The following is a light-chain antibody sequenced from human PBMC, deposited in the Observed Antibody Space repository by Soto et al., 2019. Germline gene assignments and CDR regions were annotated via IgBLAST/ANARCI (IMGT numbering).Light chain of an antibody. Sequence: DIQMTQSPSSLSASVGDRVTITCRASQSISSYLNWYQQKPGKAPKLLIYAASSLQSGVPSRFSGSGSGTDFTLTISSLQPEDFPTYYCQQSYSTPLTFGGGTKAHI. CDR3: QQSYSTPLT. J-gene: IGKJ4*01. CDR2: AAS. CDR1: QSISSY. V-gene: IGKV1-39*01.